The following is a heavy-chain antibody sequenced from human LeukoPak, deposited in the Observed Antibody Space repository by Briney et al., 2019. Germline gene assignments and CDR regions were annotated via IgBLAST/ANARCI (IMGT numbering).Heavy chain of an antibody. Sequence: SETLSLTCIVFGGSISSYSDYWGWIRQPPGKGLEWIGSIYYSGSTYYNPSLKSRVTISVDTSKNQFSLKLSSVTAADTAVYYCARQFGGYYPQPYYYYYMDVWGKGTTVTVSS. J-gene: IGHJ6*03. CDR3: ARQFGGYYPQPYYYYYMDV. D-gene: IGHD3-3*01. CDR2: IYYSGST. V-gene: IGHV4-39*01. CDR1: GGSISSYSDY.